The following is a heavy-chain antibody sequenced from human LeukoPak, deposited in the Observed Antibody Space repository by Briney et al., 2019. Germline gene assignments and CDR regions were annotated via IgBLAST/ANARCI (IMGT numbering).Heavy chain of an antibody. Sequence: PSQTLSLTCTVSGGSISSGGYYWSWIRQHPGKGLEWIGCIYYSGSTYYNPSLKNRVTISVDTSKNQFSLKLSSVTAADTAVYYCARVVGDIVVVPAAADAFDIWGQGTMVTVSS. CDR3: ARVVGDIVVVPAAADAFDI. CDR1: GGSISSGGYY. V-gene: IGHV4-31*03. D-gene: IGHD2-2*01. J-gene: IGHJ3*02. CDR2: IYYSGST.